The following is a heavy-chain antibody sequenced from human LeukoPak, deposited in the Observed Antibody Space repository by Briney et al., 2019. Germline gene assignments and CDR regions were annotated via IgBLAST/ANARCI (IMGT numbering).Heavy chain of an antibody. Sequence: GGSLRLSCAASGFSFSSHGMSWVRQAPGTGLEWVSAISGIANAIFYASSVKGRFTISRDNSKNTLSLQMSSLRAEDTAVYYCVRHLATSGSYPLDYWGQGTLVTVSS. CDR2: ISGIANAI. CDR1: GFSFSSHG. D-gene: IGHD2-15*01. CDR3: VRHLATSGSYPLDY. J-gene: IGHJ4*02. V-gene: IGHV3-23*01.